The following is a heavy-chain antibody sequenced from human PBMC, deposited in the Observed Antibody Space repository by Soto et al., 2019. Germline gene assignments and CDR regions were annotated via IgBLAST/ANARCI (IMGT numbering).Heavy chain of an antibody. J-gene: IGHJ4*02. CDR2: IYWYDDK. CDR3: AHRDLEYSSTSPFAY. CDR1: GSSLSTAEVG. V-gene: IGHV2-5*01. Sequence: QITLKESGPTLVKPTQTLTLTCTFSGSSLSTAEVGVGWIRQSPGNAMEWLALIYWYDDKRYTPSLGSRPTITKDNTKNQVVVTIHSMDPVDTATYYCAHRDLEYSSTSPFAYCGEGTLVTVSS. D-gene: IGHD6-6*01.